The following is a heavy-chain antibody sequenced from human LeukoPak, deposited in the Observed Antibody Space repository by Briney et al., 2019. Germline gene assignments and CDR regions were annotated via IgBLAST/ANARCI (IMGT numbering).Heavy chain of an antibody. J-gene: IGHJ6*03. V-gene: IGHV3-23*03. D-gene: IGHD5-18*01. CDR2: IYSGGST. Sequence: GGSLRPSCAASGFTFSTYAMTWVRQAPGKGLEWVSVIYSGGSTYYADSVKGRFTISRDNSKNTLYLQMNSLRAGDTAVYYCAKVDTAMVRELGYYYYYYMDVWGKGTTVTISS. CDR3: AKVDTAMVRELGYYYYYYMDV. CDR1: GFTFSTYA.